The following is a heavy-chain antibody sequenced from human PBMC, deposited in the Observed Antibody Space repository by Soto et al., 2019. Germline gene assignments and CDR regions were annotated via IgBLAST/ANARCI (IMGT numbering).Heavy chain of an antibody. CDR2: IKQDGSEK. V-gene: IGHV3-7*01. CDR3: ARDRQGELSLYKY. CDR1: GFTFSSYW. J-gene: IGHJ4*02. D-gene: IGHD3-16*02. Sequence: EVQLVESGGGLVQPGGSLRLSCAASGFTFSSYWMSWVRQAPGKGLEWVANIKQDGSEKYYVDSVKGRFTISRDNAKNSLYLQMNSLRAEDTAVYYCARDRQGELSLYKYWGQGTLVTVSS.